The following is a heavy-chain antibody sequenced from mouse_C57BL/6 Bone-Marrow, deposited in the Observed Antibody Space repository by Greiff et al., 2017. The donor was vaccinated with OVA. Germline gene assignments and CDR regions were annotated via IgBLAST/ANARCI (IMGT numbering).Heavy chain of an antibody. J-gene: IGHJ2*01. CDR1: GYTFTSYW. V-gene: IGHV1-74*01. D-gene: IGHD2-4*01. CDR3: AIEYDDDGYFFDY. CDR2: IHPSDSDT. Sequence: QVQLQQPGAELVKPGASVKVSCKASGYTFTSYWMHWVKQRPGQGLEWIGRIHPSDSDTNYNPKFKGKATLTVDKSSSTAYMQLSSLASEDSAVYYGAIEYDDDGYFFDYWGQGTTLTVSS.